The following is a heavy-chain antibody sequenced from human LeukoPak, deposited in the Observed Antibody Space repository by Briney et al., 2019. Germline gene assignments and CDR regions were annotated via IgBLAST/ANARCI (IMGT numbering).Heavy chain of an antibody. V-gene: IGHV4-30-2*01. J-gene: IGHJ4*02. Sequence: SETLSLTCTVSGGSISSGGYYWSWIRQPPGKGLEWIGYIYHSGSTYYNPSLKSRVTISVDRSKNQFSLKLSSVTAADTAVYYCARGPRGDLILYYFDYWGQGTLVTVSS. CDR1: GGSISSGGYY. CDR3: ARGPRGDLILYYFDY. D-gene: IGHD3-9*01. CDR2: IYHSGST.